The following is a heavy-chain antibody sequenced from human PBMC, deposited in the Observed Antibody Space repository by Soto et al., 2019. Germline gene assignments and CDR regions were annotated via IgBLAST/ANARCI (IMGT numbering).Heavy chain of an antibody. CDR2: IWYDGSNK. D-gene: IGHD3-10*01. CDR1: GFTFSSYG. J-gene: IGHJ6*02. Sequence: HPGGSLRLSCAASGFTFSSYGMHWVRQAPGKGLEWVAVIWYDGSNKYYADSVKGRFTISRDNSKNTLYLQMNSLRAEDTAVYYCARDRDYYYGMDVWGQGTTVTVSS. V-gene: IGHV3-33*01. CDR3: ARDRDYYYGMDV.